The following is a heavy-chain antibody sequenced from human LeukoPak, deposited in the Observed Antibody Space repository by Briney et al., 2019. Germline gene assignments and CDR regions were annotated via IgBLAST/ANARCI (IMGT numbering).Heavy chain of an antibody. CDR3: ARGIAAAANYFDY. J-gene: IGHJ4*02. Sequence: GGSLRLSCAASGFTFSAYYMSWIRQAPGKGLEWVSYISTTSSYTNHADSVKGRFTTSRDNAKNSLYLQMNSLRAEDTAAYYCARGIAAAANYFDYWGQGTLVTVSS. CDR2: ISTTSSYT. V-gene: IGHV3-11*05. D-gene: IGHD6-13*01. CDR1: GFTFSAYY.